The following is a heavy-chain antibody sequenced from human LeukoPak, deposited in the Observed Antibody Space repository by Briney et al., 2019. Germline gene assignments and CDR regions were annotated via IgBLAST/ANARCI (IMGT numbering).Heavy chain of an antibody. CDR1: GGSFSGYY. Sequence: SETLSLTCAVYGGSFSGYYWSWIRQPPGKGLEWIGEINHSGSTNYNPSLKSRVTISVDTSKNQFSLKLSSVTAADTAVYYCARGELFAYCRSTSCRAWLDPWGQGTLVTVSS. V-gene: IGHV4-34*01. D-gene: IGHD2-2*01. CDR3: ARGELFAYCRSTSCRAWLDP. J-gene: IGHJ5*02. CDR2: INHSGST.